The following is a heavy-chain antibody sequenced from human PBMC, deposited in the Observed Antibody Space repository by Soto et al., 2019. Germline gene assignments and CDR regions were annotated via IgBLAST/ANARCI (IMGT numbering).Heavy chain of an antibody. J-gene: IGHJ6*02. Sequence: QVQLVQSGAGVKKPGSSVKVSCKASGGTFSSYAISWVRQAPGQGLEWMGGIIPIFGTADYAQKFQGRVTITAHESTRTAYMELRSLRSEPTAVYYCATPHFSGVAVAGYYYGVAVWGQGTTVTVSS. CDR1: GGTFSSYA. CDR3: ATPHFSGVAVAGYYYGVAV. D-gene: IGHD6-19*01. CDR2: IIPIFGTA. V-gene: IGHV1-69*12.